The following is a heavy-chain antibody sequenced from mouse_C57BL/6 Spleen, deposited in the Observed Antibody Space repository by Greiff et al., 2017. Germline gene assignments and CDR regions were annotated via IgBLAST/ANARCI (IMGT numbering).Heavy chain of an antibody. D-gene: IGHD2-3*01. CDR3: ARSYDGYYGYFDV. CDR2: IYPRSGNT. J-gene: IGHJ1*03. Sequence: QVHVKQSGAELARPGASVKLSCKASGYTFTSYGISWVKQRTGQGLEWIGEIYPRSGNTYYNEKFKGKATLTADKSSSTAYMELRSLTSEDSAVYFCARSYDGYYGYFDVWGTGTTVTVSS. V-gene: IGHV1-81*01. CDR1: GYTFTSYG.